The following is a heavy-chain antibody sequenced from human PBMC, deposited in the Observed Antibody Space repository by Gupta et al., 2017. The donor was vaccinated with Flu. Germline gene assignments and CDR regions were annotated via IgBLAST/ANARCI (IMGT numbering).Heavy chain of an antibody. D-gene: IGHD4-4*01. CDR2: ISGSGGST. CDR1: GFTFSSYA. Sequence: EVQLLESGGGLVQPGGSLRLSCAASGFTFSSYAMSWVRQAPGKGLEWVSAISGSGGSTYYADSVKGRFTISRDNSKNTLYLQMNSLRAEDTAVYYCAKDYSNYVFYYYYGMDVWGQGTTVTVSS. V-gene: IGHV3-23*01. CDR3: AKDYSNYVFYYYYGMDV. J-gene: IGHJ6*02.